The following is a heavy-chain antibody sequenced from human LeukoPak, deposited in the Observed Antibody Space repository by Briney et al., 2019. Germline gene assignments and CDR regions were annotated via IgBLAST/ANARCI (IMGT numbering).Heavy chain of an antibody. CDR3: ASQAGSYYCRAFDV. J-gene: IGHJ3*01. CDR2: IYYSGST. V-gene: IGHV4-59*01. CDR1: GGSLSSYY. Sequence: SETLSLTCTVSGGSLSSYYWSWIRQPPGKGLEGIGYIYYSGSTNYNPSLKSRVTISVDTSKNQFSLELSSVTAADTAAYFCASQAGSYYCRAFDVWGQGTMVTVSS. D-gene: IGHD1-26*01.